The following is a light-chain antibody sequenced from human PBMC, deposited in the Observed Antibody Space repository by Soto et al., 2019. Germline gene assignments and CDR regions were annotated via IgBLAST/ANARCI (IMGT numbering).Light chain of an antibody. V-gene: IGKV1-12*01. CDR3: QQANSFPIT. J-gene: IGKJ5*01. CDR1: QDISIW. CDR2: GTS. Sequence: DIQMTQSPSSVSASVGDRVTITRRASQDISIWLAWYQQRPGKTPKLLIYGTSNLQSGVPSRFSGSGSGTDFTLTISSLQPEDSATYYCQQANSFPITFGQGTRLEIK.